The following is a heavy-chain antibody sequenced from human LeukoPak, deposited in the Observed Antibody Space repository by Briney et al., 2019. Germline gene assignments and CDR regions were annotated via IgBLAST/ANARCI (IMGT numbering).Heavy chain of an antibody. V-gene: IGHV1-2*02. CDR1: RYTFTGYY. D-gene: IGHD1-1*01. J-gene: IGHJ4*02. CDR2: INPNSGGT. CDR3: ARGPHFSTGTADLPFDY. Sequence: ASVKVSCKASRYTFTGYYMHWVRQAPGQGLEWMGWINPNSGGTNYAQKFQGRVTMTRDTSISTAYMELSRLRSDDTAVYYCARGPHFSTGTADLPFDYWGQGTLVTVSS.